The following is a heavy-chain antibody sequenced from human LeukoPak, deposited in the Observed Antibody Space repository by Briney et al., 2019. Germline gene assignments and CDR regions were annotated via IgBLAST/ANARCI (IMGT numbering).Heavy chain of an antibody. CDR1: RYVSTSYD. J-gene: IGHJ5*02. Sequence: ASVKVSCKASRYVSTSYDINWVRQATGQGLEGMGWMIPDSGNTGYAQKFHGRVTMNRNTSINTAYLELSSLSSDDTAVYYCAVRAGSYWFDPWGQGTLVTVSP. D-gene: IGHD1-26*01. CDR3: AVRAGSYWFDP. V-gene: IGHV1-8*01. CDR2: MIPDSGNT.